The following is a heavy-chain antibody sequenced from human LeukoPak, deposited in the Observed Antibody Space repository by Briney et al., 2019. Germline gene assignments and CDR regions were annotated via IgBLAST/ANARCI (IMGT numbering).Heavy chain of an antibody. Sequence: QPGGSLRLSCTASGFTFSTYAMYWVRQAPGKGLEWVSTISDSGGDTHYADSVKGRFTISRDNSKNTLYLQMDNLRAEDTAVYYCAKDHPWVTIGHCSGDRCSSYWGQGTLVTVSS. D-gene: IGHD2-15*01. CDR2: ISDSGGDT. V-gene: IGHV3-23*01. J-gene: IGHJ4*02. CDR1: GFTFSTYA. CDR3: AKDHPWVTIGHCSGDRCSSY.